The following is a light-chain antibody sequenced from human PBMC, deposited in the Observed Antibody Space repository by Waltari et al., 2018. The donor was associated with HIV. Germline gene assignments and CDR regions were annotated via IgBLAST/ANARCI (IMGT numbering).Light chain of an antibody. V-gene: IGKV3-20*01. CDR2: GTS. J-gene: IGKJ5*01. CDR1: QSVTNRF. Sequence: ETVLTQSPGTQSLSPGQRATLSCRASQSVTNRFLAWYQQRPGQAPRLLIYGTSGRAPGIPDRFSGSGSGTDFTLTISRLEPEDFALYYCQQYEFSLFTFGQGTRLEIK. CDR3: QQYEFSLFT.